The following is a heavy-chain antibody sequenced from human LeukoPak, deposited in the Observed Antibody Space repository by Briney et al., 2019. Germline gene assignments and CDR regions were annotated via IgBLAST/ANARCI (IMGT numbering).Heavy chain of an antibody. D-gene: IGHD4-11*01. J-gene: IGHJ2*01. CDR2: ISSSSSYI. V-gene: IGHV3-21*01. Sequence: PGGSLRLSCAASGFTFSSYSMNWVRQAPGKGLEWVSSISSSSSYIYYADSVKGRFTISRDNAKNSLYLQMNSLRAGDTAVYYCARSVPKDYSNYGWYFDLWGRGTLVTVSS. CDR1: GFTFSSYS. CDR3: ARSVPKDYSNYGWYFDL.